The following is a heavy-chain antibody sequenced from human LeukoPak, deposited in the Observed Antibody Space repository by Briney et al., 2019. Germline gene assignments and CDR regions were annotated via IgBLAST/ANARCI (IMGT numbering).Heavy chain of an antibody. CDR3: RSVGATKVDY. J-gene: IGHJ4*02. Sequence: SETLSLTCTVSGGSISGSSYYWGWIRQPPGKGLEWIGSIYYSGSTNYNPSLKSRVTISVDTSKSQFSLKLSSVTAADTAVYYCRSVGATKVDYWGQGTLVTVSS. D-gene: IGHD1-26*01. CDR2: IYYSGST. V-gene: IGHV4-39*07. CDR1: GGSISGSSYY.